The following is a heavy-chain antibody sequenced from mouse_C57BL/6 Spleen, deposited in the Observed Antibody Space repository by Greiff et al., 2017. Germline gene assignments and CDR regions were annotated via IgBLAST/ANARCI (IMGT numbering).Heavy chain of an antibody. CDR3: AKHHGSGGSYWYIDV. CDR1: GFSLTSYG. Sequence: QVQLKESGPGLVAPSQSLSITCTVSGFSLTSYGVDWVRPPPGKGLEWLGVIWGGGSTNYNSALMSRLSISKDNSKSQVFLKMNSLLTDDTAMYYCAKHHGSGGSYWYIDVWGTGTTVTVSA. CDR2: IWGGGST. J-gene: IGHJ1*03. V-gene: IGHV2-9*01. D-gene: IGHD1-1*01.